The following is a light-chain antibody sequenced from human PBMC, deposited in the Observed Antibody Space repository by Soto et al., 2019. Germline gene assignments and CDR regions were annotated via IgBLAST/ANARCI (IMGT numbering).Light chain of an antibody. Sequence: EIVTTQSPATLSVSPGERVTLSCRASQSVSSNLAWYQHKLGQAPRLLIYGASTRATGIPARFSGSGSGTEFTLTTISLQSEDFAVYYCQQYNNWPWTFGQGTKVDIK. CDR2: GAS. CDR1: QSVSSN. V-gene: IGKV3-15*01. J-gene: IGKJ1*01. CDR3: QQYNNWPWT.